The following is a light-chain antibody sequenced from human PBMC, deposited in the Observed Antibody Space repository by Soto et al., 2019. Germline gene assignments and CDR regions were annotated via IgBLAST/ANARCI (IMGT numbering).Light chain of an antibody. CDR2: EVT. Sequence: PASVSGSPGQSITISCTGTSGDIGSYNRVSWYQQHPGKAPKLIIYEVTDRPPGVSNRFSGSKSGNTASLTISGLQAEDEAEYYCSSYTNINTRACVFGTGTKV. CDR1: SGDIGSYNR. CDR3: SSYTNINTRACV. V-gene: IGLV2-14*01. J-gene: IGLJ1*01.